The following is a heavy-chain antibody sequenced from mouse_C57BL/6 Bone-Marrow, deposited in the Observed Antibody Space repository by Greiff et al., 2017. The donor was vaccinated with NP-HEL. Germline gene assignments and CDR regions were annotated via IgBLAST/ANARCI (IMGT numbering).Heavy chain of an antibody. CDR2: IDPETGGT. D-gene: IGHD1-1*01. Sequence: VQLQESGAELVRPGASVTLSCKASGYTFTDYEMHWVQQTPVHGLEWIGAIDPETGGTAYNQKFKGKAILTADKSSSTAYMELRSLTSEDAAVYYCTRRDVYRYFDNWGQGTTLTVSS. V-gene: IGHV1-15*01. CDR3: TRRDVYRYFDN. CDR1: GYTFTDYE. J-gene: IGHJ2*01.